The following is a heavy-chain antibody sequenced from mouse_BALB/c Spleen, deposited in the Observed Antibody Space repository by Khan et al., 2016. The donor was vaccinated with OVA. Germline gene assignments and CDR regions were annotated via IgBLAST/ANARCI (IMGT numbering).Heavy chain of an antibody. J-gene: IGHJ1*01. Sequence: QVQLQQSGPELKKPGETVKISCKASGYTFTNYGMNWVKQAPGKGLKWMGWINTYTGEPTYADDFKGRFAFSLDTSASTAYLQINNLKNEDTAKYFCARMKPYWYFDLWGAGTTVTVSA. CDR1: GYTFTNYG. V-gene: IGHV9-3-1*01. CDR2: INTYTGEP. CDR3: ARMKPYWYFDL.